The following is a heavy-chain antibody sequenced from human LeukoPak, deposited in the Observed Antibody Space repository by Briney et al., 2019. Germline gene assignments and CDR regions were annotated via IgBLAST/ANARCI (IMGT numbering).Heavy chain of an antibody. CDR1: AGSMPSSKW. D-gene: IGHD4/OR15-4a*01. V-gene: IGHV4-4*02. CDR2: IYYSGST. J-gene: IGHJ4*02. CDR3: ARDANFDY. Sequence: PSGTLSLTCDVSAGSMPSSKWWSWVRQPPGKGLEWIGYIYYSGSTNYNPSLKSRVTISVDTSKNQFSLKLSSVTAADTAVYYCARDANFDYWGQGTLVTVSS.